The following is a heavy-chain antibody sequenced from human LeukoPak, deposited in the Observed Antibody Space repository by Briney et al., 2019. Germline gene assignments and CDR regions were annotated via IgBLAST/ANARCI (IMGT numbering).Heavy chain of an antibody. V-gene: IGHV3-23*01. J-gene: IGHJ4*02. CDR1: GFTFSSCA. Sequence: PGGSLRLSCAASGFTFSSCAMIWVRQAPGKGLEGVSAISGSGGSTYCADSVKGVFTISRDNSKNTLYLQMKSLRAGDTAVYYCAHHYYDSSGPFDYWGQGTLVTVSS. CDR3: AHHYYDSSGPFDY. CDR2: ISGSGGST. D-gene: IGHD3-22*01.